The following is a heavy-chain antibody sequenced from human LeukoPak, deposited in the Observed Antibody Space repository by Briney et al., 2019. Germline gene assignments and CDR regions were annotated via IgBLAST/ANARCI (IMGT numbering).Heavy chain of an antibody. CDR3: AKVWIVVVVAATPAGWFDP. CDR2: ISGSGGST. V-gene: IGHV3-23*01. CDR1: GFTFSSYA. J-gene: IGHJ5*02. Sequence: GGSLRLSCAASGFTFSSYAMSWVRQAPGKGLEWVSAISGSGGSTYYADSVKGRFTISRDNSKNTLYLQMNSLRAKDTAVYYCAKVWIVVVVAATPAGWFDPWGQGTLVTVSS. D-gene: IGHD2-15*01.